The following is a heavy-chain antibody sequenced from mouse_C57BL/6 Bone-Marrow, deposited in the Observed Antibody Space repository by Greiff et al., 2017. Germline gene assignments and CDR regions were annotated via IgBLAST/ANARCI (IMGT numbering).Heavy chain of an antibody. CDR1: GFNIKDDY. Sequence: EVQLQQSGAELVRPGASVKLSCTASGFNIKDDYMHWVKQRPEQGLEWIGWIDPENGDTDYASKFQGKATLTADTSSNTAYLQLSSLTSEDTAVYYCTTGIFYDYDEGDYWGQGTTLTVSS. CDR2: IDPENGDT. V-gene: IGHV14-4*01. J-gene: IGHJ2*01. D-gene: IGHD2-4*01. CDR3: TTGIFYDYDEGDY.